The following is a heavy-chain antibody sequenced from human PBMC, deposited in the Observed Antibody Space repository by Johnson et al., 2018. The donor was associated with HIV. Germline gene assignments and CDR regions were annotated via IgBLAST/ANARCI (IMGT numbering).Heavy chain of an antibody. CDR3: ARRLYDSSSYYYLLGAFDI. CDR1: GFTFSSYA. J-gene: IGHJ3*02. V-gene: IGHV3-30-3*01. D-gene: IGHD3-22*01. CDR2: ISSDGNNT. Sequence: QVQVVESGGGVVQPGRSLRLSCASSGFTFSSYAMHWVRQAPGKGLEWQAVISSDGNNTYYAESVKDRFTISRDNSKNTVYLQMNSLRAEDTAVYYCARRLYDSSSYYYLLGAFDIWGQGTMVTVSS.